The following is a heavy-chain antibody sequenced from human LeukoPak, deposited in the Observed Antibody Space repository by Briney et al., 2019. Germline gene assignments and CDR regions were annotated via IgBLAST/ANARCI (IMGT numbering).Heavy chain of an antibody. Sequence: SETLSLTCTVSGGSISSYYWNWIRQPAGKGLEWIGRIYTSGSTNYNPSLKSRVTMSVDTSKNQFSLKLSSVTAADTAVYYCAREGGDIVVVTAILDAFDIWGQGTMVTVSS. D-gene: IGHD2-21*02. CDR1: GGSISSYY. CDR3: AREGGDIVVVTAILDAFDI. V-gene: IGHV4-4*07. J-gene: IGHJ3*02. CDR2: IYTSGST.